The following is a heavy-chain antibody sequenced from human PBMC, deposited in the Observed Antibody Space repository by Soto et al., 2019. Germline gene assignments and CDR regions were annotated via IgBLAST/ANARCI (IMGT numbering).Heavy chain of an antibody. CDR3: ARDLTIFGVVILGWFDP. CDR2: IIPIFGTA. V-gene: IGHV1-69*13. D-gene: IGHD3-3*01. Sequence: GASVKVSCKASGGTFSSYAISCVRHAPGQGLEWMGGIIPIFGTANYAQKFQGRVTITADESTSTAYMELSSLRSEDTAVYYCARDLTIFGVVILGWFDPWGQGTLVTVSS. CDR1: GGTFSSYA. J-gene: IGHJ5*02.